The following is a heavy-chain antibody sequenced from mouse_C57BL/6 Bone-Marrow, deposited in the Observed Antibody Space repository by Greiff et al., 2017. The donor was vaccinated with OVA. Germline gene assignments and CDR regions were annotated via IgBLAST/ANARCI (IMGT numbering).Heavy chain of an antibody. CDR1: GFTFSSYA. Sequence: EVQVVESGGGLVKPGGSLKLSCAASGFTFSSYAMSWVRQTPEKRLEWVATISDGGSYTYYPDSVKGRFTISRDNAKNNLYLQMSHLKSEDTAMYYCAREGQLRLLAYWGQGTLVTVSA. CDR2: ISDGGSYT. J-gene: IGHJ3*01. V-gene: IGHV5-4*01. D-gene: IGHD3-2*02. CDR3: AREGQLRLLAY.